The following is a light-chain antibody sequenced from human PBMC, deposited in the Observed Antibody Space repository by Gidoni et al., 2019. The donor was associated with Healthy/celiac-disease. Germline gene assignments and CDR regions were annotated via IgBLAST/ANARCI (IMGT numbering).Light chain of an antibody. Sequence: SSELTQDPAVSVALGQTVRITCQGDSLRSYYASWYQQKPGQAPVLVIFGKNTRPSGIPDRFSGSSSGNTASLTITGAQAEDEADYYCNSRDSSGNPFGGGTKLTVL. CDR1: SLRSYY. J-gene: IGLJ2*01. CDR2: GKN. CDR3: NSRDSSGNP. V-gene: IGLV3-19*01.